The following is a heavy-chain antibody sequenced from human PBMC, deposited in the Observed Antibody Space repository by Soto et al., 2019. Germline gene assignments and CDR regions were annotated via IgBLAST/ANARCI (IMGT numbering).Heavy chain of an antibody. CDR2: INYGGST. V-gene: IGHV4-34*01. D-gene: IGHD2-15*01. CDR3: ARGGGCSGGSCYYMDV. J-gene: IGHJ6*03. Sequence: QVQLQQWGAGLLKPSETLSLNCAVYGGSFSGYYWSWIRQPPGKGLEWIGEINYGGSTKYNPSLQGRPTISVDTSKNQISLKLNSVTAADTAVYYCARGGGCSGGSCYYMDVWGKGTTVPVSS. CDR1: GGSFSGYY.